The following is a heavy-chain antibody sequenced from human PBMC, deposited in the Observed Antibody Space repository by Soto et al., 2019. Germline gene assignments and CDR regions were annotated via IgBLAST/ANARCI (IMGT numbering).Heavy chain of an antibody. Sequence: SETLSLTCTVSGGSISSYYWSWIRQPPGKGLEWVGYIYYSGSTNYNPSLKSRVTISVDTSKNQFSLKLSSVTAADTAVYYCARGAEXRSSGWYEEYYYFAMDVWGPGTTVTVSS. V-gene: IGHV4-59*01. CDR3: ARGAEXRSSGWYEEYYYFAMDV. CDR1: GGSISSYY. D-gene: IGHD6-19*01. CDR2: IYYSGST. J-gene: IGHJ6*02.